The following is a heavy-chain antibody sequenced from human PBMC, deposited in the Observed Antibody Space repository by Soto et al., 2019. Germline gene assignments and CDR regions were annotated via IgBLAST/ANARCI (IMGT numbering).Heavy chain of an antibody. CDR2: VNPILNIA. CDR1: RGLFSSYV. V-gene: IGHV1-69*10. J-gene: IGHJ6*02. CDR3: ARYRHCGGDSCNYYYIMDL. D-gene: IGHD2-21*01. Sequence: SVKVSCKAPRGLFSSYVFNWVRQAPGQGLEWMGGVNPILNIADHAQKFQGRVTITADASTGTVYMELSSLRSDDTATYFCARYRHCGGDSCNYYYIMDLWGQGTTVTVSS.